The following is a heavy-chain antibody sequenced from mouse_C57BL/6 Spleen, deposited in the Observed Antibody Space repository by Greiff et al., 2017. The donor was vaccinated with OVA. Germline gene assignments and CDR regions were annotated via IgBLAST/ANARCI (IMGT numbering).Heavy chain of an antibody. CDR3: ASGGNFLMDY. J-gene: IGHJ4*01. Sequence: ESGPGLVKPSQSLSLTCSVTGYSITSGYYWNWIRQFPGNKLEWMGYISYDGSNNYNPSLKNRISITRDTSKNQFFLKLNSVTTEDTATYYCASGGNFLMDYWGQGTSVTVSS. CDR1: GYSITSGYY. CDR2: ISYDGSN. V-gene: IGHV3-6*01. D-gene: IGHD2-1*01.